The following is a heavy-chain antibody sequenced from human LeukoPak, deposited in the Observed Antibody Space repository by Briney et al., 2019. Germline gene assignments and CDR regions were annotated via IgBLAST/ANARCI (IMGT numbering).Heavy chain of an antibody. CDR2: INPNSGGT. D-gene: IGHD6-13*01. Sequence: ASVKVSCKASGYTFTGYYMHWVRQAPGQGLEWKGWINPNSGGTNYAQKFQGRVTMTRDTSISTAYMELSRLRSDDTAVYYCARADSSSWFSSRYYFDYWGQGTLVTVSS. V-gene: IGHV1-2*02. CDR3: ARADSSSWFSSRYYFDY. J-gene: IGHJ4*02. CDR1: GYTFTGYY.